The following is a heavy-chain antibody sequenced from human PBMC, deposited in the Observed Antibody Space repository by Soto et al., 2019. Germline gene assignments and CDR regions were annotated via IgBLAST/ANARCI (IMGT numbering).Heavy chain of an antibody. Sequence: PXGSLRLSCAAAGFTFSSYSMNWVRQAPGKGLEWVSSITSSGNYLSYADSVKGRFTISRDNAKNSLYLQLNSLRAEDTAVYYCARDVLVDTTIVWGQGTLVTVSS. V-gene: IGHV3-21*01. J-gene: IGHJ4*02. CDR1: GFTFSSYS. CDR3: ARDVLVDTTIV. CDR2: ITSSGNYL. D-gene: IGHD5-18*01.